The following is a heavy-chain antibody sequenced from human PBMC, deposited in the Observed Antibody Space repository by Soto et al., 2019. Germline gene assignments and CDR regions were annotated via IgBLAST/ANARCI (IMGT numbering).Heavy chain of an antibody. V-gene: IGHV3-21*01. CDR1: GFTFSSYS. J-gene: IGHJ6*03. CDR2: ISSSSSYI. D-gene: IGHD2-15*01. CDR3: ARDAPPGKCSGGSCYYYYYYMDV. Sequence: EVQLVESGGGLVKPGGSLRLSCAASGFTFSSYSMNWVRQAPGKGLEWVSSISSSSSYIYYADSVKGRFTISRDNAKNSLYLQMNSLRAEDTAVYYCARDAPPGKCSGGSCYYYYYYMDVWGKGTTVTVSS.